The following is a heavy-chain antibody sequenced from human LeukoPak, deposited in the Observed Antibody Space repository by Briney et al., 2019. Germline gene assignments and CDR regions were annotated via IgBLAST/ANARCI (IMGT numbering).Heavy chain of an antibody. CDR2: IYYSGST. Sequence: SETLSLTCTVSGGSISSSSYYWGWIRQPPGKGLEWIGSIYYSGSTYYNPSLKSRVTISVDTSKNQFSLKLSSVTAADTAVYYCARDRYGSGSYDYWGQGTLVTVSS. CDR3: ARDRYGSGSYDY. J-gene: IGHJ4*02. D-gene: IGHD3-10*01. CDR1: GGSISSSSYY. V-gene: IGHV4-39*07.